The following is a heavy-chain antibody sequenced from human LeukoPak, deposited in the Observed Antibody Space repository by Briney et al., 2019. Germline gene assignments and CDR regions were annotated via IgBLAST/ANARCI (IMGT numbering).Heavy chain of an antibody. CDR1: GGSISSGGYY. CDR2: IYYSGST. J-gene: IGHJ4*02. D-gene: IGHD2-2*01. CDR3: ARDSFVVGGLDY. V-gene: IGHV4-31*03. Sequence: PSQTLSLTCTISGGSISSGGYYWSWIRQHPGKGLEWIGYIYYSGSTYYNPSLKSRVTISVDTSKNQFSLKLSSVTAADTAVYYCARDSFVVGGLDYWGQGTLVTVSS.